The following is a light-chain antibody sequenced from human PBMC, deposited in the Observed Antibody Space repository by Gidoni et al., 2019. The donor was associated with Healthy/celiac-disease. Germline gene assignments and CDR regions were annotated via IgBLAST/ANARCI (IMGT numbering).Light chain of an antibody. Sequence: RVTITCRASQSISSYLNWYQQKPGKAPKLLIYAASSLQSGVPSRFSGSGSGTDFTLTIRSLQPEDFATYYCQQSYSTTFGQXTRLEIK. CDR2: AAS. CDR1: QSISSY. J-gene: IGKJ5*01. V-gene: IGKV1-39*01. CDR3: QQSYSTT.